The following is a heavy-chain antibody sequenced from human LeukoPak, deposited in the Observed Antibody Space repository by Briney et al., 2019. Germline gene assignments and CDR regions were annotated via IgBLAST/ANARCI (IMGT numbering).Heavy chain of an antibody. Sequence: GGSLRLSCAASGFTFSSYGMSWVRQAPGKGLEWVSAISGSGGSTYYADSVKGRFTISRDNSKNTLYLQMNSLRAEDTAVYYCASATGSKYYYDSSGYYPNWGQGTLVTVSS. CDR2: ISGSGGST. CDR1: GFTFSSYG. V-gene: IGHV3-23*01. CDR3: ASATGSKYYYDSSGYYPN. J-gene: IGHJ4*02. D-gene: IGHD3-22*01.